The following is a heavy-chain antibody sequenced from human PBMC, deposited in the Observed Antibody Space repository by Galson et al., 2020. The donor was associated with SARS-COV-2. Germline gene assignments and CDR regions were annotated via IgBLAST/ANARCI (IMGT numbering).Heavy chain of an antibody. V-gene: IGHV3-13*01. CDR2: IGTAGDT. D-gene: IGHD5-18*01. CDR3: ARAVDTAMASRRYYYMDV. CDR1: GFTFSSYD. Sequence: GGSLRLSCAASGFTFSSYDMHWVRQATGKGLEWVSAIGTAGDTYYPGSVKGRFTISRENAKNSLYLQMNSLRAGDTAVYYCARAVDTAMASRRYYYMDVWGKGTTVTVSS. J-gene: IGHJ6*03.